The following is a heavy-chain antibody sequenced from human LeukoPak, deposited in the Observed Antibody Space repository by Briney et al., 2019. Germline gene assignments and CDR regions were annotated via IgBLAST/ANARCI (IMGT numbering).Heavy chain of an antibody. D-gene: IGHD2-2*01. CDR3: ARGDEYCSSTSCQISDFDY. CDR1: GGTFSSYT. V-gene: IGHV1-69*02. CDR2: VIPILGIA. J-gene: IGHJ4*02. Sequence: GSSVKVSCKASGGTFSSYTISWVRQAPGQGLEWMGRVIPILGIANYAQKFQGRVPITADKSKRTAYMELRSLRSEDTAVYYCARGDEYCSSTSCQISDFDYWGQGTLVTVSS.